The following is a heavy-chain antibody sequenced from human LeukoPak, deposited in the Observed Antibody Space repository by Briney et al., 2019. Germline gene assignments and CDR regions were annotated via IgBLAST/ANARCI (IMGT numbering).Heavy chain of an antibody. CDR1: GFTFSSYG. V-gene: IGHV3-33*01. Sequence: TGGSLRLSCAASGFTFSSYGMHRVRQAPGKGLEWVAVIWYDGSNKYYADSVKGRFTISRDNSKNTLYLQMNSLRAEDTAMYYCARVSGSRNYYFGAFDIWGQGAMVTVSS. CDR2: IWYDGSNK. D-gene: IGHD3-10*01. CDR3: ARVSGSRNYYFGAFDI. J-gene: IGHJ3*02.